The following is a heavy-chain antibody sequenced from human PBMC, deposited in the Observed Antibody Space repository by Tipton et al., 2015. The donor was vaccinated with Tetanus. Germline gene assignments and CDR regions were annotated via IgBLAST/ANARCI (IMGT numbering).Heavy chain of an antibody. V-gene: IGHV4-59*05. CDR2: IHYSGGT. CDR1: GGSITSYY. CDR3: ARHVHGFGALLTPAATHYYYGMDV. Sequence: TLSLTCNVSGGSITSYYWSWIRQRPGRGLEWVGSIHYSGGTYYKPSLKSRVTISVDTSKNQFSLKLSSVTAADTAVYYCARHVHGFGALLTPAATHYYYGMDVWGQGTTVTVSS. D-gene: IGHD2-2*01. J-gene: IGHJ6*02.